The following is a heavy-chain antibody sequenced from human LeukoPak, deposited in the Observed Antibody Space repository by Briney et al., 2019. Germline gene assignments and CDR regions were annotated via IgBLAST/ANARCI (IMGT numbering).Heavy chain of an antibody. D-gene: IGHD5-18*01. Sequence: SETLSLTCAVYGGSFSAYYWTWIRQPPGKGLEWIGEINHSGSSNYNSSLRSRVTISVDTSYKQFSLRLSSVTAEDTAVYYCAPRGDIEHSYVYGKWFDPWGQGTRVTVSS. CDR3: APRGDIEHSYVYGKWFDP. CDR1: GGSFSAYY. V-gene: IGHV4-34*01. CDR2: INHSGSS. J-gene: IGHJ5*02.